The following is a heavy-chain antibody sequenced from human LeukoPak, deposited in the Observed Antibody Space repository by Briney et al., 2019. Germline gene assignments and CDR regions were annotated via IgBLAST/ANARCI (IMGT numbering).Heavy chain of an antibody. CDR3: ARDRSNSDF. Sequence: ATVKVSCKTSGYKFKTFGISGVRQAPGQGLEWMGWIRADTGKTDYAQKFQDRVTLTIDSSTSTAYMELRSLTSDDTATYYCARDRSNSDFWGQGTLGTVS. D-gene: IGHD4-11*01. J-gene: IGHJ4*02. CDR2: IRADTGKT. CDR1: GYKFKTFG. V-gene: IGHV1-18*01.